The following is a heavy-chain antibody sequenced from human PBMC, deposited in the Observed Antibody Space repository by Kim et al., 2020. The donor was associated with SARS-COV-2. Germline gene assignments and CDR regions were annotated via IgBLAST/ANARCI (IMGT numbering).Heavy chain of an antibody. Sequence: TNDNSSLESRVTISLDTSNNQFSLKLTSVTPADTAVYFCVRGPTRYYFDYWGQGTLVTVSS. J-gene: IGHJ4*02. CDR3: VRGPTRYYFDY. V-gene: IGHV4-59*09. CDR2: T.